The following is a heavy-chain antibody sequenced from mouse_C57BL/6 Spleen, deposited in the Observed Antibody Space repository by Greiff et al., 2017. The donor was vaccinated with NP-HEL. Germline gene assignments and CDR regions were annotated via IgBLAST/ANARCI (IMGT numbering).Heavy chain of an antibody. Sequence: EVQLQQSGAELVRPGASVKLSCTASGFNIKDDYMHWVKQRPEQGLEWIGWIDPENGDTEYASKFQGKATITAATSSNTAYLQLSRLTSEDTAVYYCTPIYGSSSAYWGQGTLVTVSA. CDR1: GFNIKDDY. D-gene: IGHD1-1*01. V-gene: IGHV14-4*01. CDR3: TPIYGSSSAY. CDR2: IDPENGDT. J-gene: IGHJ3*01.